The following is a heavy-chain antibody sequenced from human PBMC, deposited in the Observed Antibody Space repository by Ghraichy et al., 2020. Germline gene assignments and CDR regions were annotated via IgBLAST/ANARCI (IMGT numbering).Heavy chain of an antibody. D-gene: IGHD6-19*01. CDR3: ARHFIAVADKLGHDAFDV. CDR2: IIPIFGTT. V-gene: IGHV1-69*13. CDR1: GGTFSSYA. Sequence: SVKVSCKASGGTFSSYAIIWVRQAPGQGLEWMGGIIPIFGTTNYAQKFQGRVTITADESTSTAYMELSSLRSEDTALYYCARHFIAVADKLGHDAFDVWGQGSMVTVSS. J-gene: IGHJ3*01.